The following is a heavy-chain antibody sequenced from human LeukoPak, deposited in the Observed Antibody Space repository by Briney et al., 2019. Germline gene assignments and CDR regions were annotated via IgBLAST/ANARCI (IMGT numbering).Heavy chain of an antibody. Sequence: GASVKVSCKASGYTFTSYYMHWVRQAPGQGLEWMGIINPSGGSTSYAQKFQGRVTMTRDTSTSTVYMELSSLRSGDTAVYYCARDIGYSYGPDAFDIWGQGTMVTVSS. CDR1: GYTFTSYY. D-gene: IGHD5-18*01. CDR2: INPSGGST. V-gene: IGHV1-46*01. J-gene: IGHJ3*02. CDR3: ARDIGYSYGPDAFDI.